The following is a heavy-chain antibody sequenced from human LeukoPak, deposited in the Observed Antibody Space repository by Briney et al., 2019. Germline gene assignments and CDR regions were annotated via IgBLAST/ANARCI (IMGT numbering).Heavy chain of an antibody. V-gene: IGHV4-39*01. J-gene: IGHJ3*02. Sequence: SETLSLTCTVSGGSISSSTYYWGWIRQPPGKGLEWIGVIFYSGNTFCNPSLRSRVTISVDTSKNQFSLKLSSVTAADTAVYYCARLPHYYDSSGYYVDAFDIWGQGTMVTVSS. CDR1: GGSISSSTYY. D-gene: IGHD3-22*01. CDR2: IFYSGNT. CDR3: ARLPHYYDSSGYYVDAFDI.